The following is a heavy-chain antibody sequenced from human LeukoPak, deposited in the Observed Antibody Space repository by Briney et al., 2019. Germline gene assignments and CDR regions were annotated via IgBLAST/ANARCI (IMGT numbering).Heavy chain of an antibody. CDR1: GFTVSSNY. J-gene: IGHJ4*02. D-gene: IGHD3-10*01. CDR2: IYSGGST. Sequence: GGSLRLSCAASGFTVSSNYMSWVRQAPGKGLEWVSVIYSGGSTYYADSVKGRFTISRDNSKNTLYLQMNSLRAEDTAVYYCATSMVREVIDYWGQGTLVTVSS. V-gene: IGHV3-53*01. CDR3: ATSMVREVIDY.